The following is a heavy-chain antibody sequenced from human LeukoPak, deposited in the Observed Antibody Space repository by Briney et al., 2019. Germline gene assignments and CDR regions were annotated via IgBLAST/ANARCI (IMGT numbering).Heavy chain of an antibody. CDR1: GFTFSSYS. Sequence: GGSLRLSCAASGFTFSSYSMNWVRQAPGKGLEWVSSISSSSSYIYYAESLKGRFTISRDNAKKSLYLQINSLRAEDTAVYYCARSYDFWSAFDSWGQGTLVTVSS. CDR2: ISSSSSYI. D-gene: IGHD3-3*01. V-gene: IGHV3-21*01. CDR3: ARSYDFWSAFDS. J-gene: IGHJ4*02.